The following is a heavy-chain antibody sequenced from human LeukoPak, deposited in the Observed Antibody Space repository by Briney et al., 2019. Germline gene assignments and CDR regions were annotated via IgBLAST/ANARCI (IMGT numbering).Heavy chain of an antibody. Sequence: ASVNVSCKPSGYTFTSYALSWVRQAPGQGLEWMGWISTYSGNTNYAQKLQGRITMTIETSTSTAYMELRSLRSDDTAVYYCARGGSRVVTYGNFDYWGQGTLVTVSS. CDR2: ISTYSGNT. J-gene: IGHJ4*02. CDR3: ARGGSRVVTYGNFDY. CDR1: GYTFTSYA. V-gene: IGHV1-18*01. D-gene: IGHD2-21*02.